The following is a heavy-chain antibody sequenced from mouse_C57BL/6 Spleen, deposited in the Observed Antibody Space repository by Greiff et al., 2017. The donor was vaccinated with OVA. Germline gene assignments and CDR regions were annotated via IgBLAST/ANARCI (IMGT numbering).Heavy chain of an antibody. CDR3: ARAGWDDY. Sequence: QVQLKESGPELVKPGASVKISCKASGYAFSSSWMNWVKQRPGKGLEWIGRIYPGDGDTNYNGKFKGKATLTADKSSSTAYMQLSSLTSEDSAVYFCARAGWDDYWGQGTTLTVSS. D-gene: IGHD3-1*01. CDR1: GYAFSSSW. V-gene: IGHV1-82*01. J-gene: IGHJ2*01. CDR2: IYPGDGDT.